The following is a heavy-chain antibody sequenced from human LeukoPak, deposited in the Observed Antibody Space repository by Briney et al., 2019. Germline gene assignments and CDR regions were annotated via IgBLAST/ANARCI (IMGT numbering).Heavy chain of an antibody. J-gene: IGHJ3*02. CDR1: GGSFSSYY. CDR2: INHSGST. V-gene: IGHV4-34*01. D-gene: IGHD3-22*01. Sequence: SETLSLTCAVYGGSFSSYYWSWIRQPPGKGLEWIGEINHSGSTNYNPSLKSRVTISVDTSKNQFSLKLSSVTAADTAVYYCARDPDYYDSSGYYYVDAFDIWGQGTMVTVSS. CDR3: ARDPDYYDSSGYYYVDAFDI.